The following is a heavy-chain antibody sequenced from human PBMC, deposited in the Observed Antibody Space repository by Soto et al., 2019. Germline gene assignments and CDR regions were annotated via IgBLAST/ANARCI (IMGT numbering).Heavy chain of an antibody. V-gene: IGHV4-39*01. CDR3: ASPGYCSSTSCYQGFDP. J-gene: IGHJ5*02. CDR2: IYYSGST. Sequence: SETLSPTCTVSGGSISSSSYYWGWIRQPPGKGLEWIGSIYYSGSTYYNPSLKSRVTISVDTSKNQFSLKLSSVTAAGTAVYYCASPGYCSSTSCYQGFDPWGQGTLVTVSS. D-gene: IGHD2-2*01. CDR1: GGSISSSSYY.